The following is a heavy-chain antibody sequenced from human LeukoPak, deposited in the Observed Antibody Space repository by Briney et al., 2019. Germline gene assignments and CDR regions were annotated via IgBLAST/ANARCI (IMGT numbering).Heavy chain of an antibody. D-gene: IGHD1-26*01. CDR2: INPSGGST. CDR3: ARDNAGIVGAIREGTDY. J-gene: IGHJ4*02. V-gene: IGHV1-46*01. CDR1: GYTFTSYY. Sequence: ASVKVSCKASGYTFTSYYMHWVRQAPGQGLEWMGIINPSGGSTSYAQKFQRRVTMTRDMSTSTVYMELSSLRSEDTAVSYCARDNAGIVGAIREGTDYWGQGTLVTVSS.